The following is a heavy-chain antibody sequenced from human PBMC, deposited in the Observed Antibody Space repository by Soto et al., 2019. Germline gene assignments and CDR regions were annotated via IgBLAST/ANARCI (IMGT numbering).Heavy chain of an antibody. D-gene: IGHD3-16*01. CDR1: GFTFRSYV. Sequence: QVQLVESGGALFQPGTPLRLSCLGSGFTFRSYVIHWVRQAPGKGLEGVALTSYDGSNNFYGDSVKGRFTISRHNSRNTVELQMDSLTFEDTALYYCARWGTTGGLDVWGQGTLVSVSS. J-gene: IGHJ4*02. V-gene: IGHV3-33*05. CDR3: ARWGTTGGLDV. CDR2: TSYDGSNN.